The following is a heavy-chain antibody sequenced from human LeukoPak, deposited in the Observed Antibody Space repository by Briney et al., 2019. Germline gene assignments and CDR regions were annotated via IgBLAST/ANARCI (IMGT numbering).Heavy chain of an antibody. CDR1: GYTFTGYY. CDR2: INPNSGGT. D-gene: IGHD4-17*01. CDR3: ANPAKPRGGDYPDIPHRDY. V-gene: IGHV1-2*02. Sequence: ASVKVSCKASGYTFTGYYMHWVRQAPGQGLEWMGWINPNSGGTNYAQKFQGRVTMTRDTSISTAYMELSRLRSDDTAVYYCANPAKPRGGDYPDIPHRDYWGQGTLVTVSS. J-gene: IGHJ4*02.